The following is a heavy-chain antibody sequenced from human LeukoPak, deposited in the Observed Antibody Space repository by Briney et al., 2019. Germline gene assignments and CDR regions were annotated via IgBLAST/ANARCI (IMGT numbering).Heavy chain of an antibody. CDR1: GFTFSSYA. CDR2: ISGSGGST. Sequence: GGSLRLSCAASGFTFSSYAMSWVRQAPGKGLEWVSAISGSGGSTYYADSVKGRFTISRDNSKNTPYLQMNSLRAEDTAVYYCAKDQGIAVGYYYYYMDVWGKGTTVTVS. D-gene: IGHD6-19*01. J-gene: IGHJ6*03. CDR3: AKDQGIAVGYYYYYMDV. V-gene: IGHV3-23*01.